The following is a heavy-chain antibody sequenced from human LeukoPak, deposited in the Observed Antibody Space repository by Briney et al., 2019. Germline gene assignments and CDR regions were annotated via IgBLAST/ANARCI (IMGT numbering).Heavy chain of an antibody. Sequence: GGSLRLSCAASGFPFSSYAMNWVRQAPGKGLEWVSSIGGRGTSIYYADSVKGRFIISRDNSKDTLYLQINSLRVEDTAVYYCAKSAYGGILDTFAVWGQGTMVTVSS. CDR2: IGGRGTSI. CDR3: AKSAYGGILDTFAV. D-gene: IGHD4-23*01. J-gene: IGHJ3*01. V-gene: IGHV3-23*01. CDR1: GFPFSSYA.